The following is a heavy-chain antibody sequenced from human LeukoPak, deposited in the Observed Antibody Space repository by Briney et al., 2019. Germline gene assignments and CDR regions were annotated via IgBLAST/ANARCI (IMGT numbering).Heavy chain of an antibody. CDR2: IVYSGGT. V-gene: IGHV4-30-4*01. J-gene: IGHJ4*02. CDR1: GGSISSGDYY. Sequence: SETLSLTCTVSGGSISSGDYYWSWIRQPPGKGLEWIAYIVYSGGTYYNPSLQSRVTMSLDTPKNQFSLRLSSVTAADTAVYYCARHGTISSESYFDYWGQGALVTVSS. D-gene: IGHD1-14*01. CDR3: ARHGTISSESYFDY.